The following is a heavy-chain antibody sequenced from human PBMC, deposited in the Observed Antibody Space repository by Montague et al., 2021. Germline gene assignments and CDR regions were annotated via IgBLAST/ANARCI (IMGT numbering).Heavy chain of an antibody. V-gene: IGHV4-34*01. CDR3: ARYLNTSKYSGSHYLSRQYGMDV. J-gene: IGHJ6*02. Sequence: SETLSLTCAVYGGSFSGHYWSWIRQPPGKGLEWIGEINHRGSTNYNPSLKSRVTMSVDTSKNQFSLNLSSVTAADTAVYYCARYLNTSKYSGSHYLSRQYGMDVWGQGTTVPVSS. CDR1: GGSFSGHY. D-gene: IGHD1-26*01. CDR2: INHRGST.